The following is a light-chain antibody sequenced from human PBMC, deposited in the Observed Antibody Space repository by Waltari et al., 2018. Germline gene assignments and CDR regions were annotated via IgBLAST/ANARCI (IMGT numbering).Light chain of an antibody. CDR3: AAWDGGLKVRL. CDR1: SSNIGSNY. J-gene: IGLJ3*02. V-gene: IGLV1-47*01. CDR2: RND. Sequence: QSVVTQPPSASGPPGQRVTISCSGSSSNIGSNYVFWYQQFPGTPPRLLISRNDQRPSGVPERFSGSKSGTSASLAINGLRSEDEADYYCAAWDGGLKVRLFGGGTKLTVL.